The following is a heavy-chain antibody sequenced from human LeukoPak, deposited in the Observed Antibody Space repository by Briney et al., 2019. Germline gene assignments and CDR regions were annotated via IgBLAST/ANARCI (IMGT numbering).Heavy chain of an antibody. D-gene: IGHD5-18*01. CDR1: GGTFSSYA. CDR2: IIPIFGTA. CDR3: ARVTHTELSTWFDP. V-gene: IGHV1-69*13. Sequence: ASVKVSCKASGGTFSSYAISWVRQAPGQGLEWMGGIIPIFGTANYAQKFQGRVTITADESTSTAYMELSSLRSEDTAVYYCARVTHTELSTWFDPWGQGTLVTVSS. J-gene: IGHJ5*02.